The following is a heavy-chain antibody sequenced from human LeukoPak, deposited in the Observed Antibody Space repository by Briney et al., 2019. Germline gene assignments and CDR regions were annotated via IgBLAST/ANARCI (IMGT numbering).Heavy chain of an antibody. J-gene: IGHJ6*04. Sequence: SETLSLTCAVSGYSISSGYYWGWIRQPPGKGPEWIGSIYHSGSTYYNPSLKSRVTISVDTSKNQFSLKLSSVTAADTAVYYCARVQIYYYGMDVWGKGTTVTVSS. CDR2: IYHSGST. CDR1: GYSISSGYY. V-gene: IGHV4-38-2*01. CDR3: ARVQIYYYGMDV.